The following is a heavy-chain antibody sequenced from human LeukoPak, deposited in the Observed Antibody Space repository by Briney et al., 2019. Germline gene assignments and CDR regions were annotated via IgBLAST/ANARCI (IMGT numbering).Heavy chain of an antibody. D-gene: IGHD3-3*01. V-gene: IGHV1-8*03. CDR3: ARSVTMFGVATLGY. J-gene: IGHJ4*02. CDR2: MNPNSGNT. CDR1: GYTFTGYY. Sequence: ASVKVSCKASGYTFTGYYMHWVRQAPGQGLEWMGWMNPNSGNTGYAQKFQGRVTITRNTSISTAYMELSSLRSDDTAVYYCARSVTMFGVATLGYWGQGTPVTVSS.